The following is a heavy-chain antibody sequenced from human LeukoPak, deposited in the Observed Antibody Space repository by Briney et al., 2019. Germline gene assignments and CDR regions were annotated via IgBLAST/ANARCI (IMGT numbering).Heavy chain of an antibody. V-gene: IGHV3-30*18. CDR1: GFTFSNYG. D-gene: IGHD1-7*01. J-gene: IGHJ4*02. CDR2: ISYDGSNK. CDR3: AKDSWNYFLGGSRPRHFDY. Sequence: GRSLRLSCAASGFTFSNYGMHWVRQAPSKGLEWVAVISYDGSNKYYTDSVKGRFTISRDNSKNTLYLQVNSLRAEDTAVYYCAKDSWNYFLGGSRPRHFDYWGQGTLVTVSS.